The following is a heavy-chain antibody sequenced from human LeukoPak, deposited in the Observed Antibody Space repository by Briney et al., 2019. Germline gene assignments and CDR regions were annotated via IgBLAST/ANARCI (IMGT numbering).Heavy chain of an antibody. D-gene: IGHD6-19*01. Sequence: PGGSLRLSCAASGFTFSDYYMSWIRQAPGKGLEWVSYISSSGSTIYYADSVKGRFTISRHNAKNSLYLQMNSLRAEDTALYYCAKDVHNSGWFDAFDIWGQGTMVTVSS. CDR2: ISSSGSTI. CDR3: AKDVHNSGWFDAFDI. V-gene: IGHV3-11*01. CDR1: GFTFSDYY. J-gene: IGHJ3*02.